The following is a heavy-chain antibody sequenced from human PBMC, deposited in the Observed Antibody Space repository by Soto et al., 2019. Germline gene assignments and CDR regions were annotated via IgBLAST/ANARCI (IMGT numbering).Heavy chain of an antibody. V-gene: IGHV6-1*01. D-gene: IGHD2-2*01. Sequence: SQPLSLTCAISGYSVSRSGAAWNWISQSPSRGLEGKGRTDYRSKWFLDYAAVVEGRMTISVDTSRNQFSLNLNSVSPDDPAVSYCARVHCSASTCLDGLDVWGQRTKVTVSS. CDR3: ARVHCSASTCLDGLDV. CDR2: TDYRSKWFL. J-gene: IGHJ6*02. CDR1: GYSVSRSGAA.